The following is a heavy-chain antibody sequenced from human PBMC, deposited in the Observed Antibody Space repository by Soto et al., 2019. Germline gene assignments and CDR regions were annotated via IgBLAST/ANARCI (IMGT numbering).Heavy chain of an antibody. CDR2: TRNKANSYTT. V-gene: IGHV3-72*01. CDR1: GFTFSDHY. J-gene: IGHJ6*02. CDR3: ARANPYYYGMDV. Sequence: PGGSLRLSCAASGFTFSDHYMDWVRQAPGKGLEWVGRTRNKANSYTTEYAASVKGRFTISRDDSKNSLYLQMNSLKTEDTAVYYCARANPYYYGMDVWGQGTTVTVSS.